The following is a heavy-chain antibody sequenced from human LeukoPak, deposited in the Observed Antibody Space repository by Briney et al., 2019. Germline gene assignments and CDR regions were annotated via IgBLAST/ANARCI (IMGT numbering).Heavy chain of an antibody. CDR3: SRLYDSSGYTNWLDP. CDR1: GGSISSHY. V-gene: IGHV4-59*11. D-gene: IGHD3-22*01. CDR2: IYYSGST. J-gene: IGHJ5*02. Sequence: SETLSLTCTVSGGSISSHYWSWIRQPPGKGLEWIGYIYYSGSTKYNPSLKSRVTISVDTSESQFSLKLSSVTAADTAVYYCSRLYDSSGYTNWLDPWGQGTLVTVSS.